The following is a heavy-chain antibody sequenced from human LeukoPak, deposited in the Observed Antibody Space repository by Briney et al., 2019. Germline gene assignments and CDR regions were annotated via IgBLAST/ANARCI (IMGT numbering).Heavy chain of an antibody. CDR1: GDSINNNKW. CDR3: AREDIVVVVAALREAFDI. D-gene: IGHD2-15*01. CDR2: IYHSGST. Sequence: SGTLSLTCAVSGDSINNNKWWSWVRQPPGKGLEWIGEIYHSGSTNYNPSLKSRVTISVDTSKNQFSLKLSSVTAADTAVYYCAREDIVVVVAALREAFDIWGQGTMVTVSS. J-gene: IGHJ3*02. V-gene: IGHV4-4*02.